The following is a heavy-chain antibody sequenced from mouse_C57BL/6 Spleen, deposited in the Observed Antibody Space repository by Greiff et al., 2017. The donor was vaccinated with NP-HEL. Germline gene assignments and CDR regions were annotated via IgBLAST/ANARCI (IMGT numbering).Heavy chain of an antibody. CDR1: GYTFTSYW. CDR3: ARWNPSRSGV. D-gene: IGHD3-1*01. Sequence: QVQLQQPGAELVRPGSSVKLSCKASGYTFTSYWMDWVKQRPGQGLEWIGNIYPSDSETHYNQKFKDKATLTVDKSSSTAYMQLSSLTSEDSAVYYCARWNPSRSGVWGQGTTLTVSS. V-gene: IGHV1-61*01. J-gene: IGHJ2*01. CDR2: IYPSDSET.